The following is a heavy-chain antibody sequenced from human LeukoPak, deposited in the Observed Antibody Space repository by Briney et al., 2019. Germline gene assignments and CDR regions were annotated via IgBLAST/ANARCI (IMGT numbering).Heavy chain of an antibody. D-gene: IGHD7-27*01. CDR3: ASGLTGESYYGMDV. CDR1: GFTFSSYS. CDR2: ISSSSSYI. Sequence: PGGSLRLSCAASGFTFSSYSMNWVRQAPGKGLEWVSSISSSSSYIYYADSVKGRFTISRDNAKNSLYLQMNSLRAEDTAVYYCASGLTGESYYGMDVWGQGTTVTVSS. V-gene: IGHV3-21*01. J-gene: IGHJ6*02.